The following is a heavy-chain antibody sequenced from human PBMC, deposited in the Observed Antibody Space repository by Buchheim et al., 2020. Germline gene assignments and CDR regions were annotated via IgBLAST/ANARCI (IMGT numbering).Heavy chain of an antibody. CDR1: GYSFTSYW. V-gene: IGHV5-51*03. D-gene: IGHD3-22*01. CDR2: IYPGDSDT. J-gene: IGHJ2*01. CDR3: ARRYYYDSSGYSPLGRWYFDL. Sequence: EVQLVQSGAEVKKPGESLKISCKGSGYSFTSYWIGWVRQMPGKGLEWMGIIYPGDSDTRYSPSFQGQVTISADTSISTAYPQWSSLKASDTAMYYCARRYYYDSSGYSPLGRWYFDLWGRGTL.